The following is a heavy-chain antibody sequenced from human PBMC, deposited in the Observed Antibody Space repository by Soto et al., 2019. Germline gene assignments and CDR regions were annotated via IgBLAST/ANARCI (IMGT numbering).Heavy chain of an antibody. Sequence: ETLSLTCTVSGGSVSSDTYDWGWIRQSPGKGLEWIGSINYSVKTYYNPSLESRVTISVDTSKNQFSLKLTSVTAADTAIYYCASLYCSSSICYPNWFDPWGQGTLVTVSS. CDR1: GGSVSSDTYD. CDR2: INYSVKT. D-gene: IGHD2-2*01. V-gene: IGHV4-39*01. CDR3: ASLYCSSSICYPNWFDP. J-gene: IGHJ5*02.